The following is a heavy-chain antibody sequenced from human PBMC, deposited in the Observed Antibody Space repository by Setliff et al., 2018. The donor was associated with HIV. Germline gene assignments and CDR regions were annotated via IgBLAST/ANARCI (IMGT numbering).Heavy chain of an antibody. CDR3: ARAVVFASGNFWFDP. D-gene: IGHD3-3*01. J-gene: IGHJ5*02. Sequence: SETLSLTCTVSGGSIWSGSYYWTWIRQPAGKGLEWIGHITASGGATYNPSVKSRVSISLGSPSSEFSLRLTSVSAADTAVCYCARAVVFASGNFWFDPWGPGALVTVSS. CDR2: ITASGGA. V-gene: IGHV4-61*09. CDR1: GGSIWSGSYY.